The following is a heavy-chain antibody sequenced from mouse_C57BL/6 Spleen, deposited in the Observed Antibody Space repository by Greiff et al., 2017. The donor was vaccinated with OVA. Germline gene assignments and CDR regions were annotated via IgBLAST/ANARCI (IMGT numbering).Heavy chain of an antibody. V-gene: IGHV1-76*01. Sequence: VHLVESGAELVRPGASVKLSCKASGYTFTDYYINWVKQRPGQGLEWIARIYPGSGNTYYNEKFKGKATLTAEKSSSTAYMQLSSLTSEDSAVYFCARDGYYWYFDVWGTGTTVTVSS. CDR3: ARDGYYWYFDV. CDR1: GYTFTDYY. CDR2: IYPGSGNT. D-gene: IGHD2-3*01. J-gene: IGHJ1*03.